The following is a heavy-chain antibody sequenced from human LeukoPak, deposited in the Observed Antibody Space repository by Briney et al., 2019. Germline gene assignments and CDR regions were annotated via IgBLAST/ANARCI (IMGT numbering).Heavy chain of an antibody. V-gene: IGHV1-18*01. CDR1: VYTFTDYA. J-gene: IGHJ4*02. CDR3: ARESRLHWFGELPIDY. Sequence: ASVKVSCKASVYTFTDYAISWVRQAPGQDLEWMGWISAYNGDTNYAQKLQGRVTMTIDTSTSTAYMEVRGLTSDDTAVYFCARESRLHWFGELPIDYWGQGTLVTVSS. D-gene: IGHD3-10*01. CDR2: ISAYNGDT.